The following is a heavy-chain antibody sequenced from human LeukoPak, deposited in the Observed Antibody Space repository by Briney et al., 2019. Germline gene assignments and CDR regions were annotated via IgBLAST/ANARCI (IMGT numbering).Heavy chain of an antibody. V-gene: IGHV4-4*07. CDR3: ARGSGYDGRDFDY. CDR2: IYTSGST. J-gene: IGHJ4*02. CDR1: GGSISSYY. D-gene: IGHD5-12*01. Sequence: TASETLSLTCTVSGGSISSYYWSSIRQPAGKGLEWIGRIYTSGSTNYNPSLKSRVTMSVDTSKNQFSLKLSSVTAADTAVYYCARGSGYDGRDFDYWGQGTLVTVSS.